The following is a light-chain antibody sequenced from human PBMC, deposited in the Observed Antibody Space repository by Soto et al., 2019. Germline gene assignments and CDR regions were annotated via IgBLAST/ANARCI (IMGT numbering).Light chain of an antibody. V-gene: IGLV1-47*01. Sequence: QSVLTQPPSASGTPGQRVTISCSGSSSNIKSNYVYWYQQPPGTAPKLLIYRNDQRPSGVPDRFSGSKSGTSASLAISGLRSEDEADYYCATWDESLSGYVFGTGTKVTVL. CDR1: SSNIKSNY. CDR3: ATWDESLSGYV. J-gene: IGLJ1*01. CDR2: RND.